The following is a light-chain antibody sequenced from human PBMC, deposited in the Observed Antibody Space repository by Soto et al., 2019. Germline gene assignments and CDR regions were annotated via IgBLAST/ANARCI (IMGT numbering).Light chain of an antibody. V-gene: IGLV2-14*01. CDR2: EVI. CDR1: SSDVGGYNY. CDR3: SSYASINTLV. Sequence: QSALTQPASVSGSPGQSITISCTGTSSDVGGYNYVSWYQHHPGKAPKLIIYEVIHRPSGVSNRFSGSKSGNTASLTISGLQAEDEADYYCSSYASINTLVFGGGTKLTVL. J-gene: IGLJ2*01.